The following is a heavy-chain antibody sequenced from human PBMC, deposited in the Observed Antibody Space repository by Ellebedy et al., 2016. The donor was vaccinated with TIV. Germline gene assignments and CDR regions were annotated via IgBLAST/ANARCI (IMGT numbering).Heavy chain of an antibody. D-gene: IGHD3-16*01. V-gene: IGHV3-74*01. CDR2: INNDGSIA. CDR3: ARVGGRLELPDFDF. J-gene: IGHJ4*02. Sequence: GGSLRLXXAASGITFSNYWMHWVRQAPGKGLVWVSGINNDGSIATYADSVKGRFTTSRDNAKNTLYLQMNSLRAEDTAVYYCARVGGRLELPDFDFWGQGTLVTVSS. CDR1: GITFSNYW.